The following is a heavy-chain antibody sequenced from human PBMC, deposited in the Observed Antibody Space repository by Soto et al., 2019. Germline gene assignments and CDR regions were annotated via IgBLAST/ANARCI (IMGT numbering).Heavy chain of an antibody. D-gene: IGHD2-2*01. CDR2: IKSKTDGGTI. J-gene: IGHJ4*02. CDR3: TTSAAIGFCSSASCYAGDF. CDR1: GFTFSAAW. Sequence: EVQLVESGGGLVKPGGSLRLSCAASGFTFSAAWISWVRQAPGEGREGVGRIKSKTDGGTIDYAAPVKGRFTISRDDSENTLFLQMDSLKTEDTAVYYCTTSAAIGFCSSASCYAGDFWGQGALVTVSS. V-gene: IGHV3-15*01.